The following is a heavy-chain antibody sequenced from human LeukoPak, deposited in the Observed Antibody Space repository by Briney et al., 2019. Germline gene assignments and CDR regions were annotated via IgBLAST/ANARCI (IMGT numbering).Heavy chain of an antibody. D-gene: IGHD2-2*01. Sequence: PSETLSLTCTVSGGSISSSSYYWGWIRQPPGKGLEWIGSIYYSGSTYYNPSLKSRVTISVDTSKNQFSLKLSSVTAADTAVYYCARDTVPHLFDYWGQETLVTVSS. CDR2: IYYSGST. CDR3: ARDTVPHLFDY. J-gene: IGHJ4*02. CDR1: GGSISSSSYY. V-gene: IGHV4-39*02.